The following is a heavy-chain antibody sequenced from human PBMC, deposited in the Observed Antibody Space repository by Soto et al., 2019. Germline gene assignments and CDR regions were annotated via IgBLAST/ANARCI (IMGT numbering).Heavy chain of an antibody. CDR1: GDSVSSSSAA. CDR3: EGVVWFRGMDV. Sequence: SQTLSLTCDISGDSVSSSSAAWNWIRPSPSRGLEWLGRTYYRSKWIHEYTLSMESRITINPDKSKNQVSLHIYCVSPEDTAVYYCEGVVWFRGMDVWGQGTPVTV. CDR2: TYYRSKWIH. D-gene: IGHD3-16*01. V-gene: IGHV6-1*01. J-gene: IGHJ6*02.